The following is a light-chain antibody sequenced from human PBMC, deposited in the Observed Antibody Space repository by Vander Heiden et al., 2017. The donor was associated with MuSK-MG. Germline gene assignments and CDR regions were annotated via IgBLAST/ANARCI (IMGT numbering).Light chain of an antibody. J-gene: IGKJ5*01. CDR1: QSLVHSDGKTY. CDR2: EVS. V-gene: IGKV2D-29*01. CDR3: MQSIQPPPLIT. Sequence: DIEMTQTQLSLSVTPGQPDSITCKSSQSLVHSDGKTYLYWYLQTPGQPPQLLIYEVSYRFSVVPERFSGSAAGTDFSLKISRVDADNVAVYYCMQSIQPPPLITFGQGTRLEIK.